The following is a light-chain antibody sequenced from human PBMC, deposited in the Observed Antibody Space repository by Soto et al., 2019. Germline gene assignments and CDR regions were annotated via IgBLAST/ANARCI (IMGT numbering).Light chain of an antibody. J-gene: IGKJ1*01. CDR3: QQYHDWPT. V-gene: IGKV3-15*01. CDR2: GAS. Sequence: EIVVTQSPATRSVSPGERATLSCRASHTVSSSFAWYQQIPGQAPRLLIYGASIRAAGIPARFSGSGSGTEFTLTISSLQSEDFAVYYCQQYHDWPTFGQGTKVEIK. CDR1: HTVSSS.